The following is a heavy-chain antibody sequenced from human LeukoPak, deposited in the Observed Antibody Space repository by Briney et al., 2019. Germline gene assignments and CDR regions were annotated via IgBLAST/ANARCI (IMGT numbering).Heavy chain of an antibody. CDR1: GFTFSSYE. CDR2: FSSSGSTI. J-gene: IGHJ5*02. CDR3: ARSQITMVRGFSFDP. D-gene: IGHD3-10*01. V-gene: IGHV3-48*03. Sequence: GGSLRLSCAASGFTFSSYEMNWVRQAPGKGLEWVSYFSSSGSTIYYADSVKGRFTISRDNAKNSLYLQMNSLRAEDTAVYYCARSQITMVRGFSFDPWGQGTLVTVSS.